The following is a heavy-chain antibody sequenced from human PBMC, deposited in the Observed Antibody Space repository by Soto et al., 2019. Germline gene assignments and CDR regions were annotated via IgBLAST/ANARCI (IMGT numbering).Heavy chain of an antibody. J-gene: IGHJ5*02. CDR1: GFTFSSYA. D-gene: IGHD3-22*01. CDR3: AKRLGYYDSSGYPYNWFDP. CDR2: ISGSGGST. Sequence: GGSLRLSCAASGFTFSSYAMSWVRQAPGKGLEWVSAISGSGGSTYYADSVKGRFTISRDNSKNTLYLQMNSLRAEDTAVYYCAKRLGYYDSSGYPYNWFDPWGQGTLVTV. V-gene: IGHV3-23*01.